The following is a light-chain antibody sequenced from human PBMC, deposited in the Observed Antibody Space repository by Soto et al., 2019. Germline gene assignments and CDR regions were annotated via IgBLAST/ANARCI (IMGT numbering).Light chain of an antibody. CDR2: DSY. CDR3: GAWDDSLNSYV. J-gene: IGLJ1*01. V-gene: IGLV1-51*01. Sequence: QSVLTQPASVSGSPGQSMTISCSGSTSNIANDYVSWYQQLPGTAPKLLIYDSYKRPSGIPDRFSASTSGTSATLGITGIQTGDEADYYCGAWDDSLNSYVFGGGTKVTVL. CDR1: TSNIANDY.